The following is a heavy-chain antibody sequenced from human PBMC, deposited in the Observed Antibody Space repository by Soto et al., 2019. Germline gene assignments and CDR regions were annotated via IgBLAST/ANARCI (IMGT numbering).Heavy chain of an antibody. V-gene: IGHV1-69*13. J-gene: IGHJ4*02. Sequence: SVNVSCKASGGTFSSYAISWVRQAPGQGLEWMGGIIPIFGTANYAQKFQGRVTITADVSTSTAYMELSSLRSEDTAVYYCAAGPSGSRVDYWGQGTLVTVSS. CDR3: AAGPSGSRVDY. D-gene: IGHD1-26*01. CDR2: IIPIFGTA. CDR1: GGTFSSYA.